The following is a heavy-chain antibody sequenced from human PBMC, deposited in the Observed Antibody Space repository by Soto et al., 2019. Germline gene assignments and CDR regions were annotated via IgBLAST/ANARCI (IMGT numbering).Heavy chain of an antibody. CDR2: MSTYNENK. Sequence: ASVKVSFKASGYAFTSYGINWVRRAPGQGLEWVGWMSTYNENKVYAQKLQGRVAMTMDAATTTAFLDLSHLRSDDTAVYYCAKDAREAAPSDVWGQGTLVTVSS. CDR3: AKDAREAAPSDV. CDR1: GYAFTSYG. V-gene: IGHV1-18*01. J-gene: IGHJ3*01. D-gene: IGHD2-15*01.